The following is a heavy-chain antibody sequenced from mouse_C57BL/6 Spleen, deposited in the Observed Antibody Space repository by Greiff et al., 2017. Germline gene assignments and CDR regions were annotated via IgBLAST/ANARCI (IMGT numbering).Heavy chain of an antibody. D-gene: IGHD4-1*01. V-gene: IGHV1-64*01. CDR1: GYTFTSYW. CDR2: IHPNSGST. J-gene: IGHJ2*01. Sequence: QVQLQQPGAELVKPGASVKLSCKASGYTFTSYWMHWVKQRPGQGLEWIGMIHPNSGSTNYNAKFKSKATLTVDKSSSTAYMQLISLTSEDSAVXYCAAPNSYYFDYWGQGTTLTVSS. CDR3: AAPNSYYFDY.